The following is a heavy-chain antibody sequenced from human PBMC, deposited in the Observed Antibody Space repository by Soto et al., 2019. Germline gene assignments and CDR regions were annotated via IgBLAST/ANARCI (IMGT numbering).Heavy chain of an antibody. CDR1: GVSISTSNW. CDR3: ARAPPMATFDY. V-gene: IGHV4-4*02. D-gene: IGHD3-10*01. Sequence: SETLSLTCAVSGVSISTSNWWSWVRQPPGKGLEWIGEVYHSGSTNYNPSLKSRVTISVDTSKNQFSLKLSSVTAADTAVYYCARAPPMATFDYWGQGTLVTVSS. J-gene: IGHJ4*02. CDR2: VYHSGST.